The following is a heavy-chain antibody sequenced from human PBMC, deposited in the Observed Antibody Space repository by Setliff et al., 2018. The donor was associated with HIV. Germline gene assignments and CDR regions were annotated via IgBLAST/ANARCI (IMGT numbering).Heavy chain of an antibody. J-gene: IGHJ4*02. V-gene: IGHV3-48*01. Sequence: GGSLRLTCGASGFSFSSYSMNRVRQAPGKGLEWVSYISPSSTIIYYPDSVKGRFTTSRDNARNSLYLEMNSLRADDTAVYYCARDFCGSSCSSGYGYFDHWGQGTLVTVSS. CDR1: GFSFSSYS. CDR2: ISPSSTII. D-gene: IGHD2-15*01. CDR3: ARDFCGSSCSSGYGYFDH.